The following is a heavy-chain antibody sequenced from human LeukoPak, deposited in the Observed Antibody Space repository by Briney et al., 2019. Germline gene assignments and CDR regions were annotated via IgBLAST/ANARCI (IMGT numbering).Heavy chain of an antibody. D-gene: IGHD5-12*01. J-gene: IGHJ4*02. V-gene: IGHV1-3*01. CDR2: INAGNGNT. Sequence: ASVKVSCKASGYTFTSYAMHWVRQAPGQRLEWMGWINAGNGNTKYSQKFQGRVTITRDTSASAAYMELSSLRSEDTAVYYCARRVKLGYGPFDYWGQGTLVTVSS. CDR3: ARRVKLGYGPFDY. CDR1: GYTFTSYA.